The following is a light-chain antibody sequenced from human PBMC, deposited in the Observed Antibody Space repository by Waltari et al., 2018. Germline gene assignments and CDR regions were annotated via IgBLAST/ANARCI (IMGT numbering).Light chain of an antibody. J-gene: IGKJ1*01. CDR2: DAS. Sequence: EIVLTQSPATLSLSPGDRATLSCRASQNIINFLAWYQQKPGHAPRLLIFDASKRATGIPARVSGGGSGRDFTLTISSLEPEDFAVYYCHQRRNWPGTFGQGTKVEIK. CDR1: QNIINF. CDR3: HQRRNWPGT. V-gene: IGKV3-11*02.